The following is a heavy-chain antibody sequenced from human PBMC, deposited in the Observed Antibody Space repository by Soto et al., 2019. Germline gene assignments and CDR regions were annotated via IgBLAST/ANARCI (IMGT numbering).Heavy chain of an antibody. CDR2: IYYSGST. Sequence: SETLSLTCTVSGGSISSSSYHWGLIRQPPGKGLEWIGSIYYSGSTYYNPSLKSRVTISVDTSKNQFSLKLSSVTAADTAVYYFARHFYDILTGYYPFDYWGQGTLVTVS. D-gene: IGHD3-9*01. J-gene: IGHJ4*02. V-gene: IGHV4-39*01. CDR3: ARHFYDILTGYYPFDY. CDR1: GGSISSSSYH.